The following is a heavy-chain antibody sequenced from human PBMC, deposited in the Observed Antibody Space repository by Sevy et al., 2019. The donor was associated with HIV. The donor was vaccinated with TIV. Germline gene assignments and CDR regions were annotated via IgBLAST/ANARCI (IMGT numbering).Heavy chain of an antibody. CDR2: FSFGCGKI. V-gene: IGHV3-23*01. Sequence: GGSLRLSCAASGFTFSNYAMSWVRQAPGKGLEWVSTFSFGCGKINYADSVKGRFTISRDNSKNTLYLQMNSLGAEDTALYYCAREGCSKPLDYWGQGTLVTVSS. CDR3: AREGCSKPLDY. J-gene: IGHJ4*02. CDR1: GFTFSNYA. D-gene: IGHD2-2*01.